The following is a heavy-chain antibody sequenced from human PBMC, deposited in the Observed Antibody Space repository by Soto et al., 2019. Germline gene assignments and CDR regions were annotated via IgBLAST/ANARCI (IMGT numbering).Heavy chain of an antibody. D-gene: IGHD3-10*01. V-gene: IGHV3-48*01. CDR3: ARDRWFGELFSAFDI. CDR1: GFTFSSYS. CDR2: ISSSSSTI. Sequence: EVQLVESGGGLVQPGGSLRLSCAASGFTFSSYSMNWVRQAPGKGLEWVSYISSSSSTIYYADSVKGRFTISRDNAKNSLYLQMNSLRAEDTAGYYCARDRWFGELFSAFDIWGQGTMVTVSS. J-gene: IGHJ3*02.